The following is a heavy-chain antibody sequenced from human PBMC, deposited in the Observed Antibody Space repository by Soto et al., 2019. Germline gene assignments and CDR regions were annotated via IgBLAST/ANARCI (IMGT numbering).Heavy chain of an antibody. J-gene: IGHJ4*02. CDR3: ARGGSYYDILTGYYYFDY. D-gene: IGHD3-9*01. CDR2: IYYSGST. Sequence: SETLSLTCTVSGGSISSYYWSWIRQPPGKGLEWIGYIYYSGSTNYNPSLKSRVTISVDTSKNQFSLKLSSVTAADTAVYYCARGGSYYDILTGYYYFDYWGQGTLVTVSS. CDR1: GGSISSYY. V-gene: IGHV4-59*08.